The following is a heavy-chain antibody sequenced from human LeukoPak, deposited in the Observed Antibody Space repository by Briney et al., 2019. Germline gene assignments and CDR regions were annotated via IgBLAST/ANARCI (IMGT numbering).Heavy chain of an antibody. J-gene: IGHJ5*02. D-gene: IGHD6-13*01. CDR2: MNPNSGNT. CDR1: GYTFTSYD. CDR3: ARSPGIAAPFDP. V-gene: IGHV1-8*01. Sequence: ASVKVSCKASGYTFTSYDINWVRQATGQGLKGMGWMNPNSGNTGYAQKFQGRVTMTRNTSISTAYMELSSLRSEDTAVYYCARSPGIAAPFDPWGQGTLVTVSS.